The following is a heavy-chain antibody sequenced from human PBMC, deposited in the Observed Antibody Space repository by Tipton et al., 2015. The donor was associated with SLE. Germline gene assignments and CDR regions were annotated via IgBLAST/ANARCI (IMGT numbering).Heavy chain of an antibody. V-gene: IGHV5-51*01. J-gene: IGHJ5*02. CDR2: IYAGDSDT. CDR3: ARHSDLGSGYYSWFDR. CDR1: GYTFTNYW. D-gene: IGHD3-22*01. Sequence: VQLVQSGAGVKKPGESLKISCKTSGYTFTNYWIGWVRQMPGKGLEWMGGIYAGDSDTRYSPSFQGQVTISADKATNTAYLQWNSLKASDTAMYYCARHSDLGSGYYSWFDRWGQGTLVTVAS.